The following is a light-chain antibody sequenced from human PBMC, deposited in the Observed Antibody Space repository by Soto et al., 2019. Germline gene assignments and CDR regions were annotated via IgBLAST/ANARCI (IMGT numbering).Light chain of an antibody. Sequence: DFQMTQSPSTLCASGGDSVSLTCRASQNIRSRLAWFQQKPGKAPRLLIYDASSLESGVPLRFSGSGSGTEFTLTISSLQTDDFATYYCQQYMSYSFGQGTKVDIK. CDR3: QQYMSYS. J-gene: IGKJ1*01. CDR1: QNIRSR. CDR2: DAS. V-gene: IGKV1-5*01.